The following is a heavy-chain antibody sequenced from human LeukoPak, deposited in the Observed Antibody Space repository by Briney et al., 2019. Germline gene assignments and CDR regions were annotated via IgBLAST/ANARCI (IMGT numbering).Heavy chain of an antibody. CDR2: ISSNGGST. Sequence: GGSLRLSCAASGFTFSSHAMHWVRQAPGKGLEYVSAISSNGGSTYYANSVKGRFTISRDNSKNTLYLQMGSLRAEDMAVYYCARDLHGDYWGYWGQGTLVTVSS. CDR1: GFTFSSHA. CDR3: ARDLHGDYWGY. V-gene: IGHV3-64*01. D-gene: IGHD4-17*01. J-gene: IGHJ4*02.